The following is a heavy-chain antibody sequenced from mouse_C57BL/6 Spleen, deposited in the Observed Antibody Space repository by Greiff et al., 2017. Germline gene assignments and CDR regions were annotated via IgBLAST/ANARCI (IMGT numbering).Heavy chain of an antibody. CDR1: GYAFSSYW. Sequence: QVQLQQSGAELVKPGASVKISCKASGYAFSSYWMNWVKQRPGKGLEWIGQIYPGDGDTTYNGKFKGKATLTADKSSSTAYMRLSSLPSADSAVYFCARSGGYDGFAYWGQGALVTVSA. D-gene: IGHD2-2*01. J-gene: IGHJ3*01. CDR3: ARSGGYDGFAY. V-gene: IGHV1-80*01. CDR2: IYPGDGDT.